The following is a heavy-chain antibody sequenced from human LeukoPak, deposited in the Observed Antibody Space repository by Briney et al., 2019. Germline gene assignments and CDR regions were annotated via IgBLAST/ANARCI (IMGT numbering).Heavy chain of an antibody. CDR1: GYTFTGYY. CDR2: INPNSGGT. Sequence: ASVKVSCKASGYTFTGYYMHWVRQAPGQGLEWMGWINPNSGGTNYAQKFQGRVTMTRDTSISTAYMELSRLRSDDTAVYYCARDKEEEEYFGSREFDYWGQGTLVTVSS. D-gene: IGHD3-10*01. J-gene: IGHJ4*02. V-gene: IGHV1-2*02. CDR3: ARDKEEEEYFGSREFDY.